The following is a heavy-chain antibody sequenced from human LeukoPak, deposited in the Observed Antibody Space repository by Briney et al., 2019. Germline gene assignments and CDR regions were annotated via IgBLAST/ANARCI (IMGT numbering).Heavy chain of an antibody. J-gene: IGHJ4*02. CDR2: IYVDGRT. CDR1: GFTVSTTY. Sequence: PGGSLRLSCAASGFTVSTTYMSWVRQAPGKGLEWVSLIYVDGRTYYADSVKGRFTISRDNSKNTLYLQMNSLRAEDTAVYYCARGPRGGFGYSSHFDYWGQGTLVTVSS. CDR3: ARGPRGGFGYSSHFDY. D-gene: IGHD6-19*01. V-gene: IGHV3-53*01.